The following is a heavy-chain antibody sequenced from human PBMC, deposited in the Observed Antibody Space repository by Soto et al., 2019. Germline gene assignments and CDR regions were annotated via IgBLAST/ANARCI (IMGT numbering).Heavy chain of an antibody. CDR1: GDSVSSSSVT. Sequence: QTLSLTCAISGDSVSSSSVTWNWIRQSPSRGLEWLGRTYYRSKWYNDYAESVKSRITINPDTSKNQFSLQLNSVTPEDTAAYYCASDPGYFYGMDVWGKATTVTVSS. J-gene: IGHJ6*04. CDR3: ASDPGYFYGMDV. V-gene: IGHV6-1*01. CDR2: TYYRSKWYN.